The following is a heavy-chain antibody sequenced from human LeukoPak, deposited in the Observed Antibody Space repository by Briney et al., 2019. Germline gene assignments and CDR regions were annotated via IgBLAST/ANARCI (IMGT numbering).Heavy chain of an antibody. D-gene: IGHD5-12*01. CDR1: GFNFIDYS. J-gene: IGHJ4*01. V-gene: IGHV3-48*01. Sequence: GGSLRLSCAASGFNFIDYSMNWVRQAPGKGLEWISYIGISSGNTKYADSVKGRFTISRDKARNSLYLQMNSLRVEATAMYYCARDHRYAFDNWGHGTLVTVSS. CDR2: IGISSGNT. CDR3: ARDHRYAFDN.